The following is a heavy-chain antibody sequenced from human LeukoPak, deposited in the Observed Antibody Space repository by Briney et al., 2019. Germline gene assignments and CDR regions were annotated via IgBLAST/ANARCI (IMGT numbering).Heavy chain of an antibody. CDR2: IYHSGST. Sequence: SETLSLTCTVSGYSISSGYYWGWIRQPPGKGLEWIGSIYHSGSTYYNPSLKSRVTISVDTSKNQFSLKLSSVTAADTAVYYCATDRGYNWNDQRFDPWGQGTLVTVSS. V-gene: IGHV4-38-2*02. CDR1: GYSISSGYY. J-gene: IGHJ5*02. CDR3: ATDRGYNWNDQRFDP. D-gene: IGHD1-1*01.